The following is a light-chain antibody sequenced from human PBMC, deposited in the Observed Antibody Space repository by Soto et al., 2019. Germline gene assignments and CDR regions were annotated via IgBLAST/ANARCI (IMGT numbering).Light chain of an antibody. J-gene: IGKJ1*01. V-gene: IGKV1-5*03. Sequence: DIQMTQSPSTLSASVGDRVTITCRASQVVSSWLAWYQQKPGKAPKLLIYKASILESGVPSRFGGSGGGTEFTLTISSLQPDDFATYYCQQYHTFSRTFGQGTRVEIK. CDR2: KAS. CDR3: QQYHTFSRT. CDR1: QVVSSW.